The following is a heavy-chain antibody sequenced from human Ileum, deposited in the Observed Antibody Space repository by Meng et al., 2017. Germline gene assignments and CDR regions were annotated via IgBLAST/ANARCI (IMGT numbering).Heavy chain of an antibody. D-gene: IGHD3-10*01. J-gene: IGHJ4*02. CDR2: IKFNDGGT. CDR3: ARENWYYDY. V-gene: IGHV1-2*06. CDR1: GITLTGYY. Sequence: QLQRGQPGAEVGKPGASVKVSCKSSGITLTGYYIHWVRQAPGQGLEWMGQIKFNDGGTYYVQKFEGRVTLTRDTSINTVYMELSSLKSDDTAAYYCARENWYYDYWGQGTLVTVSS.